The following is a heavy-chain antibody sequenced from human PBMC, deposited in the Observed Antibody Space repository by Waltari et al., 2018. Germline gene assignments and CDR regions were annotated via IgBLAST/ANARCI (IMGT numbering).Heavy chain of an antibody. Sequence: QVQLVQSGAEVKKPGSSVKVSCKASGGTFSSYAISWVRQAPGQGLEWMGGIIPIFGTANYAKKFQGRVTITADESTSTAYMELSSLRSEDTAVYYCARDRGYCSSTSCYPYYYYGMDVWGQGTTVTVSS. CDR1: GGTFSSYA. D-gene: IGHD2-2*01. J-gene: IGHJ6*02. CDR2: IIPIFGTA. V-gene: IGHV1-69*01. CDR3: ARDRGYCSSTSCYPYYYYGMDV.